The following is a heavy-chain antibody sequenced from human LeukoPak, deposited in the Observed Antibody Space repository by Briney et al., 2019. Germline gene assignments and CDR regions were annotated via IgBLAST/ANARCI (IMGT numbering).Heavy chain of an antibody. CDR2: IKPDGSEK. CDR3: ASLIVRAIKN. CDR1: GYTFSSHW. Sequence: GGSLKLSCEASGYTFSSHWMSWVRQAPGKGLEWVANIKPDGSEKYYVDSVKGRFTISRDKAMNSVYLQMNSLRAEDTAVYYCASLIVRAIKNWGQGTLVTVSS. V-gene: IGHV3-7*01. D-gene: IGHD1-26*01. J-gene: IGHJ4*02.